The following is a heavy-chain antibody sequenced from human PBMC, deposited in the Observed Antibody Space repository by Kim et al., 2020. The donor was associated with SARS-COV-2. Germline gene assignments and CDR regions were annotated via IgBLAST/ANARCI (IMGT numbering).Heavy chain of an antibody. Sequence: GGSLRLSCAASGFTFSDHYMDWVRQAPGKGLEWVGRTRNKANSYTTEYAASVKGRFTISRDDSKNSLYLQMNSLKTEDTAVYYCAREPTYYDFWSGYRLGSGDYYYYGMDVWGQGTTVTVSS. D-gene: IGHD3-3*01. CDR1: GFTFSDHY. CDR3: AREPTYYDFWSGYRLGSGDYYYYGMDV. V-gene: IGHV3-72*01. CDR2: TRNKANSYTT. J-gene: IGHJ6*02.